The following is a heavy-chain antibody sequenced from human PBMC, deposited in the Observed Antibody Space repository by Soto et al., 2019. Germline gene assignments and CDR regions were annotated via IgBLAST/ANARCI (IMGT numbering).Heavy chain of an antibody. J-gene: IGHJ4*02. CDR1: GYPFSGRY. D-gene: IGHD2-2*01. Sequence: ASVEVSCKXSGYPFSGRYLHWVRQAPGQGLEWMALINPTSGGTNYAQKFQGRVTMTWDTSISTAYMEMSSLKSDDTAIYYCARGYCSSNGCSDYFDYWGQGTLVTVSS. CDR3: ARGYCSSNGCSDYFDY. V-gene: IGHV1-2*02. CDR2: INPTSGGT.